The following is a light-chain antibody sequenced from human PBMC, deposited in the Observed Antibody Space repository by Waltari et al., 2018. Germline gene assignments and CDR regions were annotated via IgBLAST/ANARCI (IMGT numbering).Light chain of an antibody. CDR1: YSNIGSRD. Sequence: QSKLTQPPSVSGAPGQTVTISCTGAYSNIGSRDVNWYLQLPGSAPRCLIYRSAIRTSGVPDRFSGSKSVTSASLAISGLQAEDEADYYCQSYDISLNGYVFGTGTRVTVL. V-gene: IGLV1-40*01. CDR2: RSA. CDR3: QSYDISLNGYV. J-gene: IGLJ1*01.